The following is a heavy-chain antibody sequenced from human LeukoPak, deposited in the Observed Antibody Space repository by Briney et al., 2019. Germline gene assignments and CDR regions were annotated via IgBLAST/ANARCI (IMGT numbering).Heavy chain of an antibody. CDR1: GGTFSSYA. CDR3: ARDSGSYYGSY. D-gene: IGHD1-26*01. Sequence: SVKVSCKASGGTFSSYAISWVRQAPGQGLEWMGGIIPIFGTANYAQKLQGRVTMTTDTSTSTAYMELRSLRSDDTAVYYCARDSGSYYGSYWGQGTLVTVSS. CDR2: IIPIFGTA. V-gene: IGHV1-69*05. J-gene: IGHJ4*02.